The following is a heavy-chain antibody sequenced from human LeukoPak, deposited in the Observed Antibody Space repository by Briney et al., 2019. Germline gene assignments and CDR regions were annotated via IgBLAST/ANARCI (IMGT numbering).Heavy chain of an antibody. Sequence: GGSLRLSCTASGYTFANDAVSWVRQAPGKGLEWVGFIRSKVYAGTAQYAASVKGRLTISRDDSKSIAYLQMNSLKIEDTAVYYCTRGLSRAYYYNGMDVWGQGTTVTVSS. D-gene: IGHD2-2*01. CDR3: TRGLSRAYYYNGMDV. CDR2: IRSKVYAGTA. CDR1: GYTFANDA. V-gene: IGHV3-49*04. J-gene: IGHJ6*02.